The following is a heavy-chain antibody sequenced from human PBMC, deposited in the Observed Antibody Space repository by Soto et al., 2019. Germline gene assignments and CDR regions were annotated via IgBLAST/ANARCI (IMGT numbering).Heavy chain of an antibody. J-gene: IGHJ4*02. CDR3: ASGTGGPAGY. V-gene: IGHV4-31*03. Sequence: VQLQESGPGLVKPSHTLSLTCTVSGDSISSNGYYWSWIRQHPEKGLEWIGYINYSGNTYYSSSLKSRVTIAGDTSKNQFSLNLSSVTAAETAVYYCASGTGGPAGYCGQGTLVTVSS. CDR2: INYSGNT. CDR1: GDSISSNGYY. D-gene: IGHD1-26*01.